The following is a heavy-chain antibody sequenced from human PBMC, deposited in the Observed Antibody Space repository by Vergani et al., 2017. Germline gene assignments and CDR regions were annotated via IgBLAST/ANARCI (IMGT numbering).Heavy chain of an antibody. D-gene: IGHD3-16*01. Sequence: EVQLVESGGGLVQPGRSLRLSCAASGFTFSSYAMSWVRQAPGKGLEWVSAISGSGGSTYYADSVKGRFTISRDNSISTAYLQWSSLKASDTAMYYCARHRGDLNYFDYWGQGTLVTVSS. CDR1: GFTFSSYA. CDR3: ARHRGDLNYFDY. CDR2: ISGSGGST. J-gene: IGHJ4*02. V-gene: IGHV3-23*04.